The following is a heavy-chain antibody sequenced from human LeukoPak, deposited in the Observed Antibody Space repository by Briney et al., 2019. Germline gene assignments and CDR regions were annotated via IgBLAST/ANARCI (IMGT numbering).Heavy chain of an antibody. CDR2: IYYSGST. Sequence: ASETLSLTCTVSGGSISSSSYYWSWIRQRPGKGLVWIVYIYYSGSTNYNPSLKSRVTISVDTSKTQFSLKLSSVPAADTAVYYCARAFFGGPYYYYYSMDVWGKGTTVTVSS. D-gene: IGHD3-10*01. J-gene: IGHJ6*03. CDR1: GGSISSSSYY. V-gene: IGHV4-61*01. CDR3: ARAFFGGPYYYYYSMDV.